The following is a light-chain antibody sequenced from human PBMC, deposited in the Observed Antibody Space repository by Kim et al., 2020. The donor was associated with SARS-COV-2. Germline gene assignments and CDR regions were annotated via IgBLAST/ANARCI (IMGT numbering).Light chain of an antibody. CDR3: QQYSDSPPGIT. CDR2: GTS. Sequence: GDTATLSCRARQSVSSRYFAWYRQKPGQAPRLLIYGTSTRAAGIPDRFTGSGSGTDFTLTINRLEPEDFAVYYCQQYSDSPPGITFGKGTRLEIK. CDR1: QSVSSRY. V-gene: IGKV3-20*01. J-gene: IGKJ5*01.